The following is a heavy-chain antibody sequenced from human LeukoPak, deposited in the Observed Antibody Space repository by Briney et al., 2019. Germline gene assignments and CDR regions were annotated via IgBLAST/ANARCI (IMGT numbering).Heavy chain of an antibody. D-gene: IGHD5-12*01. V-gene: IGHV4-39*01. Sequence: PSETLSLTCTVSGGSISSSSYYWGWIRQPPGKGLEWIGSIYHSGSTYYNPSLKSRVTISVDTSKNQFSLKLSSVTAADTAVYYCARQGLQYYFDYWGQGTLVTVSS. CDR1: GGSISSSSYY. CDR3: ARQGLQYYFDY. CDR2: IYHSGST. J-gene: IGHJ4*02.